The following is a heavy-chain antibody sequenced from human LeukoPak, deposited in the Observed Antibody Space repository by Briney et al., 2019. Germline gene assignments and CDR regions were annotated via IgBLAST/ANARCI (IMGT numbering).Heavy chain of an antibody. Sequence: ASVKVSCKASGGTFSSYAISWVRQAPGQGLEWMGGIIPIFGTANYAQKFQGRVTITADESTSTAYMELSSLRSEDTAVYYCARWVGGPAGINYYGMDVWGQGTTVTVSS. CDR1: GGTFSSYA. D-gene: IGHD2-2*01. CDR3: ARWVGGPAGINYYGMDV. CDR2: IIPIFGTA. J-gene: IGHJ6*02. V-gene: IGHV1-69*13.